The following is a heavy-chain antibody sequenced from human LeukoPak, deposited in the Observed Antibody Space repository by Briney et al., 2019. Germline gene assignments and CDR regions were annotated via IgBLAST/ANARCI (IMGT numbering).Heavy chain of an antibody. CDR3: ASHHVDTDY. CDR1: GGSISSSSYY. V-gene: IGHV4-39*07. J-gene: IGHJ4*02. D-gene: IGHD5-18*01. CDR2: IYYSGST. Sequence: SETLSLTCTVSGGSISSSSYYWGWIRQPPGKGLEWIGSIYYSGSTYYNPSLKSRVTISVDTSKNQFSLKLSSVAAADTAVYYCASHHVDTDYWGQGTLVTVSS.